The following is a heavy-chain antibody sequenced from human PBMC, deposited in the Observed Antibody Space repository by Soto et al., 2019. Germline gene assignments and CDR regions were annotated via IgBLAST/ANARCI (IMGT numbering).Heavy chain of an antibody. Sequence: QVQLVESGGGVVQPGRSLRLSCAASGFMFSSYAMHWVRQAPGKGLEWVAVKTYDGSNKYYADSVKGRFTISRDNSKNTLYLQMTSLRAEATAVSYCATAGGLLVDSWGQGTLVTVSS. J-gene: IGHJ4*02. CDR3: ATAGGLLVDS. CDR1: GFMFSSYA. D-gene: IGHD1-26*01. CDR2: KTYDGSNK. V-gene: IGHV3-30-3*01.